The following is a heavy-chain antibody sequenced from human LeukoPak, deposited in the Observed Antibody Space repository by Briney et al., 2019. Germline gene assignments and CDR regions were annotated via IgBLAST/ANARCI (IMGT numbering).Heavy chain of an antibody. CDR2: IYYSGST. Sequence: SETLSLTCTVSGGSISSYYWSWIRQPPGKGLEWIGYIYYSGSTNYNPSLKSRVTISVDTSKNQFSLKLSSVTAADTAVYYCAREEDYWGQGTLVTVSS. V-gene: IGHV4-4*08. J-gene: IGHJ4*02. CDR3: AREEDY. CDR1: GGSISSYY.